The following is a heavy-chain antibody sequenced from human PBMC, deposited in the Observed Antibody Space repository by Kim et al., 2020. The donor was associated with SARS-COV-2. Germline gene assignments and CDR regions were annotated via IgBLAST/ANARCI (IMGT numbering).Heavy chain of an antibody. CDR2: ISYDGSNK. Sequence: GGSLRLSCAASGFTFSDNAFHWVRQAPGKGLEWVAVISYDGSNKFYADSVKDRFSISRDNSKNTLYLQMNSLSPEDTAVYYCTRATGVRGFILRGGGFEYWGQGTPVTVSS. D-gene: IGHD3-10*01. CDR3: TRATGVRGFILRGGGFEY. CDR1: GFTFSDNA. J-gene: IGHJ4*02. V-gene: IGHV3-30-3*01.